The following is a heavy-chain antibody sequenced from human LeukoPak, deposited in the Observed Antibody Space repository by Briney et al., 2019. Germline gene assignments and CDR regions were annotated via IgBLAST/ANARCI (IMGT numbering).Heavy chain of an antibody. CDR3: AREAYCSSTSCYLSHWFDP. D-gene: IGHD2-2*01. CDR2: TKPDGSAE. CDR1: GFTFRNYW. V-gene: IGHV3-7*01. Sequence: GGSLRLSCAASGFTFRNYWMGWVRQAPGKGLEWVANTKPDGSAEYYADSVKGRFTISRDNAKNSLYLQMNSLRAEDTAVYYCAREAYCSSTSCYLSHWFDPWGQGTLVTVSS. J-gene: IGHJ5*02.